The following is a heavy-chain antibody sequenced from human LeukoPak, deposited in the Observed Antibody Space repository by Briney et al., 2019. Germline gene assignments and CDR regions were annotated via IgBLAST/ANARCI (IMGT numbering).Heavy chain of an antibody. CDR1: AFTFSSHP. CDR3: ARISLAPSDNFDS. J-gene: IGHJ4*02. D-gene: IGHD1-1*01. V-gene: IGHV3-23*01. CDR2: ICSSIGCT. Sequence: GGSLRLSCVASAFTFSSHPMGWVRRAPGKGLEWVSSICSSIGCTYYADSVRGRFAISRDDSKNTLYLQMDSLRAEDTAVYYCARISLAPSDNFDSWGQGTLVTVSS.